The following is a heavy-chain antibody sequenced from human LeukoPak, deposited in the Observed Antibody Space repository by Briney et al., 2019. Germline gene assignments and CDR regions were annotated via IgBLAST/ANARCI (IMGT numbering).Heavy chain of an antibody. CDR1: GYTFTSYA. J-gene: IGHJ5*02. V-gene: IGHV1-3*01. CDR2: INAGNGNT. CDR3: ARGLRLARWFDP. D-gene: IGHD4-17*01. Sequence: ASVKVSCKASGYTFTSYAMHWVRQAPGQRLEWMGWINAGNGNTKYSQKFQGRVTITRDTSASTAYMELSSLRSEDTAVYYCARGLRLARWFDPWGQGTLVTVSS.